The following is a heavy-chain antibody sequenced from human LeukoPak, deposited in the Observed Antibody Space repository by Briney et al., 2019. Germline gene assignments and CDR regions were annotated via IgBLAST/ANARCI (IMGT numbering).Heavy chain of an antibody. CDR2: ITYGGTT. CDR1: GGSFGGYH. Sequence: SETLSLTCAVYGGSFGGYHWNWIRQPPGKRLEWIGEITYGGTTNYNPSLRSRVTTSVDTSKKQFSLKLTSVTAADTAVYVRGRYCSSANCYDWFDPWGPGTHVSVSS. CDR3: GRYCSSANCYDWFDP. V-gene: IGHV4-34*01. D-gene: IGHD2-2*01. J-gene: IGHJ5*02.